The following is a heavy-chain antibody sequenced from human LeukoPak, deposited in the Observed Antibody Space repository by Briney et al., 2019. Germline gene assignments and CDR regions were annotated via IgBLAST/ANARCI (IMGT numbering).Heavy chain of an antibody. Sequence: GGSLRLSCAASGFTFSSYAMSWVRQAPGKGLEWVSAISGSGGSTYYADSVKGRFTISRDNSKNTLYLQMNSLRAEDTAVYYCAKLHGVLPFFQYGMDVGGQGTTLTLYS. CDR3: AKLHGVLPFFQYGMDV. D-gene: IGHD3-16*01. J-gene: IGHJ6*02. CDR1: GFTFSSYA. V-gene: IGHV3-23*01. CDR2: ISGSGGST.